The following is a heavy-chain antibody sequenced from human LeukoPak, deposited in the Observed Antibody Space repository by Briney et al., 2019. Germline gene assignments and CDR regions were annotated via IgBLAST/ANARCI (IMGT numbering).Heavy chain of an antibody. CDR3: AREIDYVYWFDP. CDR2: IYHSGNT. CDR1: GYSISSGYY. Sequence: NPSETLSLTCTVSGYSISSGYYWGWIRQPPGKGLEWIGSIYHSGNTYYNPSLKSRVTISVDTSKNQFSLRLSSVTAADTAVYYCAREIDYVYWFDPWGQGTLVTVSS. D-gene: IGHD4-17*01. J-gene: IGHJ5*02. V-gene: IGHV4-38-2*02.